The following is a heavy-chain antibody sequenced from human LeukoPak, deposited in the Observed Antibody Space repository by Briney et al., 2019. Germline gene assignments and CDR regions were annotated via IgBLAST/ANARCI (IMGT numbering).Heavy chain of an antibody. Sequence: SETLSLTCSVSGFSISTGYYWGWIRQPPGKGLEWIGSISHSGSIYYNPSLKSRVTISVDTSKNQFFLKLMSVTAADTAVYYCARDRAGVTSLDYWGQGTLVTVSS. CDR2: ISHSGSI. CDR1: GFSISTGYY. D-gene: IGHD3-10*01. J-gene: IGHJ4*02. V-gene: IGHV4-38-2*02. CDR3: ARDRAGVTSLDY.